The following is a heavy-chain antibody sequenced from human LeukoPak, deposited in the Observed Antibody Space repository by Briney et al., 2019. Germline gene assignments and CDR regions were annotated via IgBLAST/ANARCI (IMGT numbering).Heavy chain of an antibody. V-gene: IGHV1-8*02. J-gene: IGHJ6*03. Sequence: ASVKVSCKASGYTFTDYYMHWVRQATGQGLEWMGWMSPNSGNTGYAQQFQGRITMTRNTSITTAYMELRSLRPEDTAIYFCARGYSGYDSAPPYYYYYMDVWGKGTTVTISS. CDR2: MSPNSGNT. CDR1: GYTFTDYY. D-gene: IGHD5-12*01. CDR3: ARGYSGYDSAPPYYYYYMDV.